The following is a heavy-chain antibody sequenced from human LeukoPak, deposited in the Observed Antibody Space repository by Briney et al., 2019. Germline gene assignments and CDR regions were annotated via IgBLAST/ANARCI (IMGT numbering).Heavy chain of an antibody. CDR2: IYYSGST. CDR3: ARGVVTAGRRAFDI. V-gene: IGHV4-39*07. J-gene: IGHJ3*02. Sequence: SETLSLTCTVSGSSVTDNDHYWGWIRQPPGKGLEWIGSIYYSGSTYYNPSLKSRVTISVDTSKNQFSLKLSSVTAADTAVYYCARGVVTAGRRAFDIWGQGTMVTVSS. CDR1: GSSVTDNDHY. D-gene: IGHD2-21*02.